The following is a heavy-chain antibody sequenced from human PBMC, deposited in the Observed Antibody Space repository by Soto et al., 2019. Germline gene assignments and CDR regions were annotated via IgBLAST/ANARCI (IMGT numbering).Heavy chain of an antibody. CDR2: IYSGGST. CDR1: GFTVSSNY. Sequence: GGALRLSCAASGFTVSSNYMRWVRPAPGEGVEWVSVIYSGGSTYYADSVKGRFTISRDNSKNTLYLQMNSLRAEDTAVYYCAKDPPWRYYDSSGYQAFDIWGQGTMVTVSS. J-gene: IGHJ3*02. CDR3: AKDPPWRYYDSSGYQAFDI. V-gene: IGHV3-53*01. D-gene: IGHD3-22*01.